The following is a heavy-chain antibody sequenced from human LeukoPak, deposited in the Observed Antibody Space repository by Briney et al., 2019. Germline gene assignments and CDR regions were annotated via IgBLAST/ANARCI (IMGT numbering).Heavy chain of an antibody. Sequence: GGSLRLSCAASGFTVSSNYMSWVRQAPGKGLEWVSVIYSGGSTYYTDPVKGRFTISRDNSKNTLYLQMNSLRAEDTAVYYCARGPRYSSSWYPGQLDYWGQGTLVTVSS. J-gene: IGHJ4*02. D-gene: IGHD6-13*01. CDR2: IYSGGST. CDR3: ARGPRYSSSWYPGQLDY. V-gene: IGHV3-53*01. CDR1: GFTVSSNY.